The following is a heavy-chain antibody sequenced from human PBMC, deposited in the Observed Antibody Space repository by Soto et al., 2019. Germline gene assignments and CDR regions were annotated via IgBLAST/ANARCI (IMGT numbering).Heavy chain of an antibody. CDR1: GFTFNNYA. V-gene: IGHV3-23*01. Sequence: EVQLLESGGGLVQPGGSLRLSCAASGFTFNNYAMSWVRQAPGKGLEWGSVISGSGGSTYYADSVKGRFTISRDNSKNTLYLQMNSLRAEDTAVYYCAKDLMNYYDSSGYYSFDYWGQGTLVTVSS. J-gene: IGHJ4*02. CDR3: AKDLMNYYDSSGYYSFDY. CDR2: ISGSGGST. D-gene: IGHD3-22*01.